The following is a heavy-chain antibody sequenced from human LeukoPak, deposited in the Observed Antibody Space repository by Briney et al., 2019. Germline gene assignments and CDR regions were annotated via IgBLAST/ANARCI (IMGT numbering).Heavy chain of an antibody. D-gene: IGHD4-17*01. Sequence: GRSLRLSCAASGFTFSSYPMSWVRQAPGKRLELVSAISGSGGSTYYADSVKGRFTISRDNSKNTLYLQMNSLRAEDTAVYYCAKMTTVTTAAFDIWGQGTMVTVSS. J-gene: IGHJ3*02. CDR1: GFTFSSYP. CDR3: AKMTTVTTAAFDI. V-gene: IGHV3-23*01. CDR2: ISGSGGST.